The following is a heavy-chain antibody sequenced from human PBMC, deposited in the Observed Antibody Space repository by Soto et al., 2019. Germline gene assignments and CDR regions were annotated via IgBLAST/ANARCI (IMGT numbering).Heavy chain of an antibody. CDR2: IIPIFGTA. J-gene: IGHJ6*02. V-gene: IGHV1-69*13. Sequence: GASVKVSCKASGGTFSSYAISWVRQAPGQGLEWMGGIIPIFGTANYAQKFQGRVTITADESTSTAYMELSSLRSEDTAVYYCARDRRTITMIVGYYYYYGMDVWGQGTTVTVSS. CDR1: GGTFSSYA. CDR3: ARDRRTITMIVGYYYYYGMDV. D-gene: IGHD3-22*01.